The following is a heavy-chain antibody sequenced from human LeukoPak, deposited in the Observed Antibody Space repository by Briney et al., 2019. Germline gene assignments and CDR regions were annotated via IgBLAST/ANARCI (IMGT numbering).Heavy chain of an antibody. V-gene: IGHV4-34*01. J-gene: IGHJ4*02. CDR2: INHSGST. Sequence: SETLSLTCTVSGGSISSYYWSWIRQPPGKGLEWIGEINHSGSTNYNPSLKSRVTISVDTSKNQFSLKLSSVTAADTAVYYCARHVVNYDILTGYYITNSDYWGQGTLVTVSS. CDR3: ARHVVNYDILTGYYITNSDY. D-gene: IGHD3-9*01. CDR1: GGSISSYY.